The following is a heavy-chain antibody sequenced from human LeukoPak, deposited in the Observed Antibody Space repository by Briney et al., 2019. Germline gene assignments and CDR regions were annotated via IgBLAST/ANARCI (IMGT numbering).Heavy chain of an antibody. Sequence: PGGSLRLSCAASGFSYSDFYMNWVRQAPGKGLEWVSYISSTRGYTNYADSVKGRFTISRDNAKNSLYLQVGSLRVEDTAVYYCARAAHQQAALDFWGQGALVTVSS. CDR1: GFSYSDFY. V-gene: IGHV3-11*06. D-gene: IGHD2-2*01. CDR2: ISSTRGYT. J-gene: IGHJ4*02. CDR3: ARAAHQQAALDF.